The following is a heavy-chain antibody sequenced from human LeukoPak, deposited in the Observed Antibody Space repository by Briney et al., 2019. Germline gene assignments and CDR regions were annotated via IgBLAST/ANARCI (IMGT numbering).Heavy chain of an antibody. Sequence: SETLSLTCTVSGYSISSGYYWGWIRQPPGKGLEWIGSIYHSGSTYYNPSLKSRVTISVDTSKNQFSLKLSSVTAADTAVYYCARGLGYCSSTSCYTGYFDYWGQGTLVTVSS. CDR2: IYHSGST. CDR1: GYSISSGYY. V-gene: IGHV4-38-2*02. D-gene: IGHD2-2*02. CDR3: ARGLGYCSSTSCYTGYFDY. J-gene: IGHJ4*02.